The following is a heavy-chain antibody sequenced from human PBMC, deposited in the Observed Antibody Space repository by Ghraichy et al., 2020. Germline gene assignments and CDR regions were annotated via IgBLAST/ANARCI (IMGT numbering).Heavy chain of an antibody. Sequence: LSLTCAASGFTFSSYAMSWVRQAPGKGLEWVSAISGSGGSTYYADSVKGRFTISRDNSKNTLYLQMNSLRAEDTAVYYCASGGSSGRPYYYYGMDVWGQGTTVTVSS. D-gene: IGHD3-10*01. CDR1: GFTFSSYA. CDR3: ASGGSSGRPYYYYGMDV. V-gene: IGHV3-23*01. CDR2: ISGSGGST. J-gene: IGHJ6*02.